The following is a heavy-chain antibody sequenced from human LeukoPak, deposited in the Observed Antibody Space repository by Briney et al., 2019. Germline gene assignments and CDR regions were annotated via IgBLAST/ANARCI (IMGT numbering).Heavy chain of an antibody. CDR2: ISWNSGSI. V-gene: IGHV3-9*03. Sequence: GGSLRLSCAASGFTFDDYAMHWVRQAPGKGLEWVSGISWNSGSIGYADSVKGRSTISRDNAKNSLYLQMNSLRAEDMALYYCARGGRGFSSGWYNYWGQGTLVTVSS. CDR3: ARGGRGFSSGWYNY. CDR1: GFTFDDYA. J-gene: IGHJ4*02. D-gene: IGHD6-19*01.